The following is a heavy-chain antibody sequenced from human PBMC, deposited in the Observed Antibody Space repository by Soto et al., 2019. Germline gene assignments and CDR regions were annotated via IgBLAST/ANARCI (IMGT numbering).Heavy chain of an antibody. D-gene: IGHD2-21*02. CDR3: ARAEADRYCGGDCYMCFQH. CDR1: GYTFTSYY. Sequence: GASVKVSRQASGYTFTSYYIHWVRQAPGQGDEGMGIINPSGGSTSYAQKFQGRVTMTRDTSTSTVYMELSSLRSEDTAVYFCARAEADRYCGGDCYMCFQHWGQGTLVTVSS. V-gene: IGHV1-46*01. J-gene: IGHJ1*01. CDR2: INPSGGST.